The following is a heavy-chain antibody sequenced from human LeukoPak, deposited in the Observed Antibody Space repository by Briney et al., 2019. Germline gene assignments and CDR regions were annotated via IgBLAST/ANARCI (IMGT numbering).Heavy chain of an antibody. CDR3: AGQQLAKDGMDV. D-gene: IGHD6-13*01. CDR1: GGSISSSSYY. CDR2: IYYSGST. J-gene: IGHJ6*02. V-gene: IGHV4-39*01. Sequence: SETLSLTCTVSGGSISSSSYYWGWIRQPPGKGLEWIGSIYYSGSTYYNPSLKSRVTISVDTSKNQFSLKLSSVTAADTAVYYCAGQQLAKDGMDVWGQGTTVTVSS.